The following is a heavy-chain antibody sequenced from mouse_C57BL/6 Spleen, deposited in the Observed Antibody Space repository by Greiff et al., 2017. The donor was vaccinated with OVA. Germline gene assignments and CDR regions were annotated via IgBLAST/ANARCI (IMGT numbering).Heavy chain of an antibody. J-gene: IGHJ4*01. CDR2: IYPGSGST. V-gene: IGHV1-55*01. Sequence: QVQLQQPGAELVKPGASVKMSCKASGYTFTSSWITLVQQRHGQGLAWIGDIYPGSGSTNSHETFKSKATLTVDTSSSTSYMQLSSLTSDDSAVDYGARSRRPYYYAMDYWGQGTSVTVSS. CDR3: ARSRRPYYYAMDY. CDR1: GYTFTSSW.